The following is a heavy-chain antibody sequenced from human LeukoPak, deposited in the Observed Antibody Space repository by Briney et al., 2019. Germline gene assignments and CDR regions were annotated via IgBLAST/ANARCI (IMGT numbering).Heavy chain of an antibody. J-gene: IGHJ4*02. CDR2: INPSGGST. CDR3: ARGPNQQWLVFFYFDY. V-gene: IGHV1-46*01. Sequence: ASVKVSCTASGYTFTSYYMHWVRQAPGQGLEWMGIINPSGGSTSYAQKFQGRVTMTRDTSTNTVYMELSSLRSEDTAVYYCARGPNQQWLVFFYFDYWGQGTLVTVSS. CDR1: GYTFTSYY. D-gene: IGHD6-19*01.